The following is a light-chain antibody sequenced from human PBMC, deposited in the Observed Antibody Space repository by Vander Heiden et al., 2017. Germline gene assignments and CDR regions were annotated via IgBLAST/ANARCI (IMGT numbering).Light chain of an antibody. J-gene: IGLJ2*01. V-gene: IGLV1-44*01. CDR1: SSNIGSNF. CDR3: AAWGDNYVV. CDR2: SNN. Sequence: QSMLTQPPSASGTPGQRVTIPCSGSSSNIGSNFVTWYQRLPGAAPKLLIYSNNQRPSGVPARFSGSKSGTSAFLAISGLQPEDEADYFCAAWGDNYVVFGGGTKLTVL.